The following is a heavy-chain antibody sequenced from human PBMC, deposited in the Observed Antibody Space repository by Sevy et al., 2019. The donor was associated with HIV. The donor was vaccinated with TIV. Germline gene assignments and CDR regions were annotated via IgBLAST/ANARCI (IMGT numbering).Heavy chain of an antibody. D-gene: IGHD2-8*01. Sequence: ASVKFSCKASGYTFTGYYMHWVRQAPGQGLEWMGWINPNSGGTNYAQKFQGRVTMTRDTSISTAYMELSRLESDDTAVYYCARDGGYCTNGVCYNDWFDPWGQGTLVTVSS. V-gene: IGHV1-2*02. CDR2: INPNSGGT. J-gene: IGHJ5*02. CDR1: GYTFTGYY. CDR3: ARDGGYCTNGVCYNDWFDP.